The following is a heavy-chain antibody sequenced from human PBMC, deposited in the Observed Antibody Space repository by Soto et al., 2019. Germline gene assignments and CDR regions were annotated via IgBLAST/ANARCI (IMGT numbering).Heavy chain of an antibody. CDR1: GFTFSGSA. CDR3: TRQAIAVAGPLLF. J-gene: IGHJ4*02. Sequence: PGGSLRLSCAASGFTFSGSAMHWVRQASGKGLEWVGRIRSKANSYATAYAASVKGRFTISRDDSKNTAYLQMNSLKTEDTAVYYCTRQAIAVAGPLLFRGQGTLVTVSS. D-gene: IGHD6-19*01. V-gene: IGHV3-73*01. CDR2: IRSKANSYAT.